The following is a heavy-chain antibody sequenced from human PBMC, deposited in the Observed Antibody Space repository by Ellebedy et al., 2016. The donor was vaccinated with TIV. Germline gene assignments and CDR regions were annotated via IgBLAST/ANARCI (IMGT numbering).Heavy chain of an antibody. Sequence: PGGSLRLSCAASGFTFSSYAMSWVRQAPGKGLEWVGGYTNYADSVKGRFTISTHNSRNILYLQMPNLRTEDTAVYYCAKGSFPFGDKSERIYSFQYWGQGTLVTVSS. CDR3: AKGSFPFGDKSERIYSFQY. CDR2: GGYT. CDR1: GFTFSSYA. J-gene: IGHJ4*02. V-gene: IGHV3-23*01. D-gene: IGHD3-10*01.